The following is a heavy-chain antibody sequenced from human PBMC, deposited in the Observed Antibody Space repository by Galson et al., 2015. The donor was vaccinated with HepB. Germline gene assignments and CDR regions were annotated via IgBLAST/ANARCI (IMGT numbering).Heavy chain of an antibody. J-gene: IGHJ5*02. CDR3: ARIHSFDNWFDP. D-gene: IGHD2-21*01. CDR2: IDWDDDK. V-gene: IGHV2-70*11. Sequence: PALVKPTQTPTLTCTFSGFSLSTSGMCVSWIRQPPGKALEWLARIDWDDDKYYSSSLKTRLTISKDTSKNQVVLTMTNMDPVDTATYYCARIHSFDNWFDPWGQGTLVTVSS. CDR1: GFSLSTSGMC.